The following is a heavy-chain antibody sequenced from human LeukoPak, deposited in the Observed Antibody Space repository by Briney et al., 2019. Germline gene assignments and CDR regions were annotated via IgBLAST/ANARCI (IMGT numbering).Heavy chain of an antibody. CDR1: GYTFTSYY. J-gene: IGHJ4*02. Sequence: ASVKVSCKASGYTFTSYYMHWVRQAPGQGLEWTGIINPSGGSTSYAQKFQGRVTMTRDMSTSTVYMELSSLRSEDTAVYYCARDYNLHYYDSSGHFDYWGQGTLVTVSS. CDR3: ARDYNLHYYDSSGHFDY. CDR2: INPSGGST. D-gene: IGHD3-22*01. V-gene: IGHV1-46*01.